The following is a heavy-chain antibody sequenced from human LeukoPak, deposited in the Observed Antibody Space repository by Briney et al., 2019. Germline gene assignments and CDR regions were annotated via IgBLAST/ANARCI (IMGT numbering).Heavy chain of an antibody. J-gene: IGHJ6*03. Sequence: SVKVSCKASGGTFSSYAISWVRQAPGQGLEWRGGIIPIFGTANYAQKFQGRVTITADESTSTAYMELSSLRSEDTAVYYCARGSNTQPSMVRGVGYYYYYYMDVWGKGTTVTVSS. CDR1: GGTFSSYA. CDR3: ARGSNTQPSMVRGVGYYYYYYMDV. CDR2: IIPIFGTA. V-gene: IGHV1-69*13. D-gene: IGHD3-10*01.